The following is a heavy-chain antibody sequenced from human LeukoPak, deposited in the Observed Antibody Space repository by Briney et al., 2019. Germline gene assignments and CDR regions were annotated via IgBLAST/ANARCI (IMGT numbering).Heavy chain of an antibody. D-gene: IGHD3-10*01. CDR1: GYTFSGYY. J-gene: IGHJ4*02. Sequence: GASLKVSCKASGYTFSGYYMHWVRQAPGQGLEWMGWINPNSGGTNYAQKFQGRVTMTRDTSISTAYMELSRLRSDDMAVYYCARTMVRGVITPGYWGQGTLVTVSS. CDR2: INPNSGGT. V-gene: IGHV1-2*02. CDR3: ARTMVRGVITPGY.